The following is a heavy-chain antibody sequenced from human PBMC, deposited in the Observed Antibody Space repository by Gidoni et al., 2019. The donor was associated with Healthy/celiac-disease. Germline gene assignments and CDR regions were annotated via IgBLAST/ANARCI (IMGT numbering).Heavy chain of an antibody. Sequence: EVQLLESGGGLVQPGGSLRLSCAASGFTFSSYAMSWVRQAPGKGLEWVSAISGSGGSTYYADSVKGRFTISRDNSKNTLYLQMNSLRAEDTAVYYCAKDHLSLMIMITFGGVIVPNYFDYWGQGTLVTVSS. J-gene: IGHJ4*02. V-gene: IGHV3-23*01. CDR3: AKDHLSLMIMITFGGVIVPNYFDY. D-gene: IGHD3-16*02. CDR1: GFTFSSYA. CDR2: ISGSGGST.